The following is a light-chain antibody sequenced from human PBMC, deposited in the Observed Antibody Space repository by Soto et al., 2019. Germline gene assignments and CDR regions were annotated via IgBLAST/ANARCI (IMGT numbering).Light chain of an antibody. Sequence: IVMTQSPATLSVSPGERATLSFRASQSVSSNLAWYQQKPGQSPRLLMYDASTRATGIPARFSGSGSGTEFTLTISSLQSEDFALYYCHQRQSWPRTFGQGTKVDIK. CDR1: QSVSSN. CDR3: HQRQSWPRT. J-gene: IGKJ1*01. V-gene: IGKV3-15*01. CDR2: DAS.